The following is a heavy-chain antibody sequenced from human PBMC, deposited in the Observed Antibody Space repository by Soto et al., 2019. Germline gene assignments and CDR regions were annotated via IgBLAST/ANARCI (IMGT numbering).Heavy chain of an antibody. CDR2: ISGSGGST. CDR3: AKKERLQYSRDYYYMDV. Sequence: GGSLRLSCAASGFTFSSYAMSWVRQAPGKGLEWVSAISGSGGSTYYADSVKGRFTISRDNSKNTLYLQMNSLRAEDTAVYYCAKKERLQYSRDYYYMDVWGKGTTVTVSS. CDR1: GFTFSSYA. V-gene: IGHV3-23*01. D-gene: IGHD4-4*01. J-gene: IGHJ6*03.